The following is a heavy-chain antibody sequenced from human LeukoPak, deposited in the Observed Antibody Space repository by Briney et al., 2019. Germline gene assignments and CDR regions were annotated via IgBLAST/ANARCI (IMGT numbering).Heavy chain of an antibody. CDR3: ARDRDGGFAFDI. J-gene: IGHJ3*02. CDR1: GFSFSNYV. V-gene: IGHV3-64*01. Sequence: GSLRLSCAASGFSFSNYVMHWVRQAPGKGLEYVSAIMPNGETRGYANSMKGRFTTSRDNSKNTLYLQMGSLRAEGMAIYYCARDRDGGFAFDIWGQGTLVTVSS. D-gene: IGHD2-15*01. CDR2: IMPNGETR.